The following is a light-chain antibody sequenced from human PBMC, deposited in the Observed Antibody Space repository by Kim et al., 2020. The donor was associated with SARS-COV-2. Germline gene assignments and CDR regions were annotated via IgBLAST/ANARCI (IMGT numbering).Light chain of an antibody. J-gene: IGKJ4*01. V-gene: IGKV1-16*02. CDR2: GAS. Sequence: GSVGDRVTITWRASQDISNYLVWFQQKPGEAPKSLIYGASSLQSGVPSKFSGSGSGTDFTLTISNLQPEDSATYYCQHFRSYPLTFGGGTKVDIK. CDR1: QDISNY. CDR3: QHFRSYPLT.